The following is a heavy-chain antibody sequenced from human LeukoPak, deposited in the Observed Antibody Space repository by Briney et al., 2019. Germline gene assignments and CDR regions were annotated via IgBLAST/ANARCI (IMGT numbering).Heavy chain of an antibody. CDR1: GDTLSSHG. CDR3: ARVISIGQPPYFYYMDV. V-gene: IGHV1-69*13. D-gene: IGHD6-6*01. Sequence: SVTASCKASGDTLSSHGFSWVRQAPGQGLEWMGGIIPIFGTVNYAQNFQGRVTITADESTSTAYMDLSSLRSEDTAVYYCARVISIGQPPYFYYMDVWGKGTTVTVSS. CDR2: IIPIFGTV. J-gene: IGHJ6*03.